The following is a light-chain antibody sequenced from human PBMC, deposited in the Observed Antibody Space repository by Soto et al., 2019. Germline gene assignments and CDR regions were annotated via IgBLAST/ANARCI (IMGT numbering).Light chain of an antibody. CDR1: TSDVGGYNH. J-gene: IGLJ2*01. V-gene: IGLV2-14*01. Sequence: QSALIQPASVSGSPGQSITISCTGTTSDVGGYNHVSWFQQHPGKVPKLMIYDVKNRPSGVSNRFSGSKSGNMASLTISGLQAEDEADYYCSSYTNTNTLVFGGGTKLTVL. CDR2: DVK. CDR3: SSYTNTNTLV.